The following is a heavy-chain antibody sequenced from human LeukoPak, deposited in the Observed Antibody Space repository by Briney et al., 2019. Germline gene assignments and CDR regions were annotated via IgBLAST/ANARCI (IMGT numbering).Heavy chain of an antibody. Sequence: SETLSLTCAVYGGSFSGYYWSWIRQPPGKGLEWIGEINHSGSTNYNPSLKSRVTISVDTSKNQFSLKLSSVTAADTAVYYCASEFQDYYDSSSYTPLVDYWGQGTLVTVSS. CDR2: INHSGST. V-gene: IGHV4-34*01. CDR3: ASEFQDYYDSSSYTPLVDY. D-gene: IGHD3-22*01. CDR1: GGSFSGYY. J-gene: IGHJ4*02.